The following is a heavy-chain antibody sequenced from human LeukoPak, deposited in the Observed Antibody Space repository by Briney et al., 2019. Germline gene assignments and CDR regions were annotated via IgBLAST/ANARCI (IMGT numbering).Heavy chain of an antibody. J-gene: IGHJ4*02. Sequence: KASETLSLTCTVSGGSISSYYWSWIRQPAGKGLEWIGRIYTSGSTNYNPSLKSRVTISVDTSKNQFSLKLSSVTAADTAVYYCARPLYNWNSFDYWGQGTLVTVSS. CDR2: IYTSGST. V-gene: IGHV4-4*07. CDR1: GGSISSYY. D-gene: IGHD1-20*01. CDR3: ARPLYNWNSFDY.